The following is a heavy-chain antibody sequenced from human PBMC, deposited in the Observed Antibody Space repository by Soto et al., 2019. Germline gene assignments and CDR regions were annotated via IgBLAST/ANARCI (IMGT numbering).Heavy chain of an antibody. V-gene: IGHV5-10-1*01. Sequence: PGESLKISCKGSGYSFTSYWISWVRQMPGKGLEWMGRIDPSDSYTNYSPSFQGHVTISADKSISTAYLQWSSLKASDTAMYYCARLGYCSGGSCSGNWFDPWGQGTLVTVSS. CDR1: GYSFTSYW. CDR2: IDPSDSYT. D-gene: IGHD2-15*01. CDR3: ARLGYCSGGSCSGNWFDP. J-gene: IGHJ5*02.